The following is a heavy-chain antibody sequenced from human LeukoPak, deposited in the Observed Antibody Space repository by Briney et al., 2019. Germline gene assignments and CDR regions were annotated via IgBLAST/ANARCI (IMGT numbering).Heavy chain of an antibody. J-gene: IGHJ4*02. CDR3: ARGGGGRFLEVDSDY. CDR1: GGTFSGYA. CDR2: IIPIFGTA. Sequence: SVKVSCKASGGTFSGYAISWVRQAPGQGLEWMGGIIPIFGTANYAQKFQGRVTITADESTSTAYMELSSLRSEDTAVYYCARGGGGRFLEVDSDYWGQGTLVTVSS. V-gene: IGHV1-69*01. D-gene: IGHD3-3*01.